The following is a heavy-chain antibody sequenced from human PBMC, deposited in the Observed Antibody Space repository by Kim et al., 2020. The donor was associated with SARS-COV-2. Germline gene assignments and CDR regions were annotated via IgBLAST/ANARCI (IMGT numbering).Heavy chain of an antibody. CDR3: AKGARVFGIDV. V-gene: IGHV3-23*01. J-gene: IGHJ6*02. D-gene: IGHD6-13*01. Sequence: TCYADSLKGRFSISRDNSRNTVYLQMNSLRVDDTALYYCAKGARVFGIDVWGQGTTVTVSS. CDR2: T.